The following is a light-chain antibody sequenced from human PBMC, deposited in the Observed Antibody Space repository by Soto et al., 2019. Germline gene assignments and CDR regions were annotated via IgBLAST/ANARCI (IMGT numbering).Light chain of an antibody. CDR1: QSISSY. V-gene: IGKV1-39*01. Sequence: DIQMTQSPSSLSASVGDRVTITCRASQSISSYLNWYQQKPGKAPKVLIYAAFRLQSGVPSRFSGTGSGTDFTLTISSLQPEDFATYYCQQSYSTPRTFGQGTKLEIK. CDR3: QQSYSTPRT. CDR2: AAF. J-gene: IGKJ2*01.